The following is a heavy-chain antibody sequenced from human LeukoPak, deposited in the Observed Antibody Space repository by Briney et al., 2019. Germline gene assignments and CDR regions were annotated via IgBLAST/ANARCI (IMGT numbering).Heavy chain of an antibody. J-gene: IGHJ4*02. D-gene: IGHD3-22*01. V-gene: IGHV3-21*01. CDR2: ISSSSSYI. Sequence: GGSLRLSCAASGFTFSSYSMNWVRQAPGKGLEWVSSISSSSSYIYYADSVKGRFTISRDNAKNSLYLQMNSLRAEDTAVYYCARDKGGRYYDSSGYPDYWGQGTLVTVSS. CDR3: ARDKGGRYYDSSGYPDY. CDR1: GFTFSSYS.